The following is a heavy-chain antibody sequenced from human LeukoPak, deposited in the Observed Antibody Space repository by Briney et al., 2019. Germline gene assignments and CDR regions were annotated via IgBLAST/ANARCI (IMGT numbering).Heavy chain of an antibody. D-gene: IGHD5-18*01. CDR1: GYTFTGYY. V-gene: IGHV1-2*02. Sequence: WASVKVSCKASGYTFTGYYMHWVRQAPGQGLEWMGWINPNSGGTNYAQKFQGRVTMTRDTSISTAYMELSRLRSDDTAVYYCARAGIQLWPDYYYYGMDVWGQGTTVTVSS. J-gene: IGHJ6*02. CDR3: ARAGIQLWPDYYYYGMDV. CDR2: INPNSGGT.